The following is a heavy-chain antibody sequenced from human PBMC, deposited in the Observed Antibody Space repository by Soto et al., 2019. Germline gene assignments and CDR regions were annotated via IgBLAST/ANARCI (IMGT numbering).Heavy chain of an antibody. V-gene: IGHV3-23*01. CDR2: ISIRGDYR. D-gene: IGHD4-17*01. CDR1: GFTFSSSG. Sequence: EGQLLQSGGGRVQPGESLRLSCAASGFTFSSSGMSWVRQAPGKGLEWVSSISIRGDYRYYADSVKGRFTISRDNSKNTLYLQMSSLPAEDTALYYCANHGGFDFWGQGTMVAVSS. J-gene: IGHJ3*01. CDR3: ANHGGFDF.